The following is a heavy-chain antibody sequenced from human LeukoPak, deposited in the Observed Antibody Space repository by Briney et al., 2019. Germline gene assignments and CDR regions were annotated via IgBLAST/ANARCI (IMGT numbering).Heavy chain of an antibody. CDR3: AKVGGYIYGHSPPYWYFDL. CDR2: ISWNSGNI. D-gene: IGHD5-18*01. V-gene: IGHV3-9*01. J-gene: IGHJ2*01. Sequence: GRSLRLSCAASGFTFDDYAMHWVRQAPGKGLEWVSSISWNSGNIGYAGSVKGRFTISRDNAKNSLYLQMNSLRAEDTAFYYCAKVGGYIYGHSPPYWYFDLWGRGTLVTVSS. CDR1: GFTFDDYA.